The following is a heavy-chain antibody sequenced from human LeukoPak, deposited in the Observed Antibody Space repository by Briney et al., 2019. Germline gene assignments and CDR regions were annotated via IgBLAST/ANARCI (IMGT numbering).Heavy chain of an antibody. D-gene: IGHD2-2*01. CDR1: GYTFTHDY. Sequence: ASVKISCKASGYTFTHDYIHWVRQAPGQGLEWMAWINPNSGGTYYAQNFHDRITLTRDTSISTAYMELSRLRSDDTAIYYCARANALYCSSTSCLFDYWGQGTLVTVSS. CDR2: INPNSGGT. J-gene: IGHJ4*02. V-gene: IGHV1-2*02. CDR3: ARANALYCSSTSCLFDY.